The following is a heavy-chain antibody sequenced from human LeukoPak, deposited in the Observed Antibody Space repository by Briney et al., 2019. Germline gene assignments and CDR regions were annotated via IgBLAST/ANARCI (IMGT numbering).Heavy chain of an antibody. CDR1: GFTVSSNY. D-gene: IGHD3-22*01. CDR2: IYSGGST. Sequence: PGGSLRLSCAASGFTVSSNYVSWVRQAPGKGLEWVSIIYSGGSTYYADSVKGRFTISRDNSKNTLYLQMNSLRAEDTAVYYCATYDSSGYFSYWGQGTLVTVSS. CDR3: ATYDSSGYFSY. J-gene: IGHJ4*02. V-gene: IGHV3-66*01.